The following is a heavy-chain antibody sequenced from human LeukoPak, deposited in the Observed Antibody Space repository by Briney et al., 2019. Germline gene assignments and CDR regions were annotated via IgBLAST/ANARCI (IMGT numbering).Heavy chain of an antibody. V-gene: IGHV4-30-2*01. CDR3: ARDYGSGYDSLFHFDY. J-gene: IGHJ4*02. D-gene: IGHD5-12*01. CDR1: GGSISSSSYY. CDR2: IYHSGST. Sequence: SSETLSLTCTVSGGSISSSSYYWGWIRQPPGKGLEWIGYIYHSGSTYYNPSLKSRVTISVDRSKNQFSLKLSSVTAANTAVYYCARDYGSGYDSLFHFDYWGQGTLVTVSS.